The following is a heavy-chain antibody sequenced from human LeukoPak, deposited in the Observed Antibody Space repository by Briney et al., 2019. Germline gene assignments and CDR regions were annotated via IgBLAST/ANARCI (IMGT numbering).Heavy chain of an antibody. J-gene: IGHJ4*02. Sequence: PSQTLSLTCTVSGGSISSGDYYWSWIRQPPGKGLEWIGHIYYSGSTYYNPSLKSRVTISVDTSKNQFSLKLSSVTAADTAVYYCARRDGYNPRVDYWGQGTLVTVSS. CDR1: GGSISSGDYY. V-gene: IGHV4-30-4*08. CDR2: IYYSGST. D-gene: IGHD5-24*01. CDR3: ARRDGYNPRVDY.